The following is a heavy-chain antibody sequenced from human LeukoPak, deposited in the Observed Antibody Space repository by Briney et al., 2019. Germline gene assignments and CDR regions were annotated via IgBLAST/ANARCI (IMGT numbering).Heavy chain of an antibody. CDR1: ACTFSNTW. Sequence: GGSLSLSCSASACTFSNTWLNWVRQAPGKGLEWVARIRSKRDGGTTDYAAPVKGRFTISRDDSKNTMYLQMSSLKAEDTAVYYCARDWYYAFDFWGQGTMVTVSS. V-gene: IGHV3-15*07. J-gene: IGHJ3*01. D-gene: IGHD2-21*02. CDR2: IRSKRDGGTT. CDR3: ARDWYYAFDF.